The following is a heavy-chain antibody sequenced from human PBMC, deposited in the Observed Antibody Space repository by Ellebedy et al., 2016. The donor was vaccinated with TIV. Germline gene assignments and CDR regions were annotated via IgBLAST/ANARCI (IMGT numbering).Heavy chain of an antibody. CDR2: INEDGSDR. J-gene: IGHJ5*01. V-gene: IGHV3-7*01. CDR3: VRESYRNYTWGTTGFDS. D-gene: IGHD4-11*01. Sequence: GESLKISCAASGFTFSSHWMNWVRQAPGKGLEWVANINEDGSDRYYVDSVKGRFTISRDNAKSSRYLQMNSLRAEEKALYYCVRESYRNYTWGTTGFDSWGQGTLVTASS. CDR1: GFTFSSHW.